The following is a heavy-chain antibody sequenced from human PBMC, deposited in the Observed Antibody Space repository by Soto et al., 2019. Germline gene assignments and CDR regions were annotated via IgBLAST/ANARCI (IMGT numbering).Heavy chain of an antibody. CDR2: IYYSGST. V-gene: IGHV4-31*03. J-gene: IGHJ4*02. D-gene: IGHD3-9*01. CDR3: ARDRGGPLVEPLRYFDWLHYYPDY. CDR1: GGSFSSGGYC. Sequence: TLSLTCTVSGGSFSSGGYCWSWIRQHPGEGLEWNGYIYYSGSTYYNPSLKSRVTISVDTSKNQFSLKLSSVTAADTAVYYCARDRGGPLVEPLRYFDWLHYYPDYWGQGTLVTVSS.